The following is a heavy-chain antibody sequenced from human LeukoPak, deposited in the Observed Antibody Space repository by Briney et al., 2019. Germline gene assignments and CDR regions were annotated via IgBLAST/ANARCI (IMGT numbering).Heavy chain of an antibody. CDR3: ARRYLDTYYFDY. D-gene: IGHD5-18*01. J-gene: IGHJ4*02. V-gene: IGHV4-59*01. CDR2: IYYSGST. CDR1: GGSISSYY. Sequence: SETLSLTCTVSGGSISSYYCSWIRQPPGKGLEWIGYIYYSGSTNYNPSLKSRVTISVDTSKNQFSLKLSSVTAADTAVYYCARRYLDTYYFDYWGQGTLVTVSS.